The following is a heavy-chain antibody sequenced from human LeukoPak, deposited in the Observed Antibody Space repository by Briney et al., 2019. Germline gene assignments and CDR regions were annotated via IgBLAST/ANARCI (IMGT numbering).Heavy chain of an antibody. CDR1: GGSISSYY. CDR3: ARDASGYDLGGFDY. V-gene: IGHV4-59*01. CDR2: IYYSGST. Sequence: PSETLSLTCTVSGGSISSYYWSWIRQPPGKGLEWIGYIYYSGSTNYNPSLKSRVTISVDTSKNQFSLKLSSVTAADTAVYYCARDASGYDLGGFDYWGQGTLVIVSS. J-gene: IGHJ4*02. D-gene: IGHD5-12*01.